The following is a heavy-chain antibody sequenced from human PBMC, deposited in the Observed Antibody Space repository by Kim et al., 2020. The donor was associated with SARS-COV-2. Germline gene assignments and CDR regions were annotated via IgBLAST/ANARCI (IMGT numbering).Heavy chain of an antibody. V-gene: IGHV3-73*01. Sequence: ASVKGRFTISRDDSKNTAYLQMNSLKTEDTAVYYCTSPGYSSGPLYYFDYWGQGTLVTVSS. J-gene: IGHJ4*02. CDR3: TSPGYSSGPLYYFDY. D-gene: IGHD6-19*01.